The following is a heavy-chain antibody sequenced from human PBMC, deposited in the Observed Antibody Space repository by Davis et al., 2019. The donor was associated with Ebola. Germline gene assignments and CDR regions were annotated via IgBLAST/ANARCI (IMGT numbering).Heavy chain of an antibody. CDR1: GFTFSTYW. V-gene: IGHV3-74*01. J-gene: IGHJ4*02. D-gene: IGHD6-19*01. Sequence: GESLKISCAASGFTFSTYWMHWVRQAPGKGLLWVSRINPDGSITNNEDSVKGRFTISRDNSQNALYLQMNRLIKEDTAVYYCVRDGGDGYSSGWYFDYWGQGTLVTVSS. CDR3: VRDGGDGYSSGWYFDY. CDR2: INPDGSIT.